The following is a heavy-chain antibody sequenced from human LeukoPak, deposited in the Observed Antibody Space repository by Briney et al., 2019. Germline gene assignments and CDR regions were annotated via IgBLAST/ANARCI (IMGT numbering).Heavy chain of an antibody. CDR2: ISGSGGST. CDR3: AKADPQWEWEEGYYYYYMDV. CDR1: GFTFSSYG. J-gene: IGHJ6*03. Sequence: GGSLRLSCAASGFTFSSYGMSWVRQAPGKGLEWVSAISGSGGSTYYADSVKGRFTISRDNSKNTLYLQMNSLRAEDTAVYYCAKADPQWEWEEGYYYYYMDVWGKGTTVTISS. D-gene: IGHD1-26*01. V-gene: IGHV3-23*01.